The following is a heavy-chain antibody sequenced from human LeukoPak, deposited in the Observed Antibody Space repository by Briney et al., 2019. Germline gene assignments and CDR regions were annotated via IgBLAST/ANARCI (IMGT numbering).Heavy chain of an antibody. D-gene: IGHD6-19*01. CDR3: ARNGGEGIAVT. Sequence: GGSLRLSCAASGFTFSTYSMNWVRQAPGKGLDWASSISSDSSYIYYADSVKGRFTISRDNAKNSLYLQMNSLRAEDTAVYYCARNGGEGIAVTWGQGTLVTVSS. J-gene: IGHJ5*02. CDR1: GFTFSTYS. CDR2: ISSDSSYI. V-gene: IGHV3-21*01.